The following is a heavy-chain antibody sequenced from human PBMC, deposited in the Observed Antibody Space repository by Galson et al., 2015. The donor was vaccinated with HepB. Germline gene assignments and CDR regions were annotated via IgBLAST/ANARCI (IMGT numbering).Heavy chain of an antibody. CDR3: AREGPLASSHTWLDP. CDR2: INYSGNT. D-gene: IGHD3-16*01. Sequence: ETLSLTCTVSGGSISSFYWSWIRQPPGKGLEWIGYINYSGNTNYNPSLKSRVTISVDTSKNQFSLKLSSVTAADTAVYYCAREGPLASSHTWLDPWGQGTLVTVSS. J-gene: IGHJ5*02. V-gene: IGHV4-59*12. CDR1: GGSISSFY.